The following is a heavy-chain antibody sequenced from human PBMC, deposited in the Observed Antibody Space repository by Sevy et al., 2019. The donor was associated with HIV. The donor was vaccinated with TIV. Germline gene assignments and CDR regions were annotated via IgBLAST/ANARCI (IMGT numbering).Heavy chain of an antibody. CDR3: AKEGQGEYYDSSGSFDY. D-gene: IGHD3-22*01. Sequence: GGSLRLSCAASGFTFSSYAMSWVRQAPGKGLGWVSAISGSGRITYYADSVKGRFTISRDNSKNTLYLQMNSLRAEDPAVYYCAKEGQGEYYDSSGSFDYWGQGTLVTVSS. CDR2: ISGSGRIT. V-gene: IGHV3-23*01. J-gene: IGHJ4*02. CDR1: GFTFSSYA.